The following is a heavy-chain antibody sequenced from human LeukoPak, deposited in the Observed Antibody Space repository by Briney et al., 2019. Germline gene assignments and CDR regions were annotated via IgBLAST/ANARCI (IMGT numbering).Heavy chain of an antibody. V-gene: IGHV4-4*07. CDR2: IYTSGST. CDR3: ASHCSSTSCYGSDY. CDR1: GGSISSYY. D-gene: IGHD2-2*01. J-gene: IGHJ4*02. Sequence: PSETLSLTCTVSGGSISSYYWSWIRQPAGKGLEWIGRIYTSGSTNYNPSLKSRVTMSVDTSKNQFSLKLSSATAADTAVYYCASHCSSTSCYGSDYWGQGTLVTVSS.